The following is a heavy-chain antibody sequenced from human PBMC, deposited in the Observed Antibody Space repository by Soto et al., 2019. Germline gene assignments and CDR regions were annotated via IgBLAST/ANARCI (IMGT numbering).Heavy chain of an antibody. CDR3: AKEGRSGYRNFDF. Sequence: DVQLVESGGGLVKPGGSLRLSCTASGFTFNLYTLNWVRQAPGKGLEWVASISSTSSYIYYADSVKGRFAISRDNAEKSLFRQMSDLRAEDTALYYCAKEGRSGYRNFDFWGQGTLVTVSS. J-gene: IGHJ4*02. D-gene: IGHD3-22*01. V-gene: IGHV3-21*01. CDR2: ISSTSSYI. CDR1: GFTFNLYT.